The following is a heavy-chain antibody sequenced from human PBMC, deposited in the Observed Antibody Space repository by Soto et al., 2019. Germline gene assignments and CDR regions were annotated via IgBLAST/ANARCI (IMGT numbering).Heavy chain of an antibody. Sequence: ASVKVSCKASGYTFTSYGISWVRQAPGQGLEWMGWISAYNGNTNYAQKLQGRVTMTTDTSTSTAYMELRSLRSDDTAVYYCARVYTAAHSKPLDYWGQGTLVTVSS. J-gene: IGHJ4*02. CDR1: GYTFTSYG. V-gene: IGHV1-18*01. CDR2: ISAYNGNT. CDR3: ARVYTAAHSKPLDY. D-gene: IGHD5-18*01.